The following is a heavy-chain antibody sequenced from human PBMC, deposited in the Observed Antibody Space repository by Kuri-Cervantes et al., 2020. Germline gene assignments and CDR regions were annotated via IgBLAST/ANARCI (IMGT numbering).Heavy chain of an antibody. Sequence: GGSLRLSCAASGFTFSNAWMSWVRQAPGKGLEWVGRIKSKTDGGTTDYAAPVKGRFTISRDNGKNTLYLQMNSLRAEETAVYYCLRDYGGVWGQGTTVTVSS. CDR3: LRDYGGV. V-gene: IGHV3-15*01. CDR2: IKSKTDGGTT. J-gene: IGHJ6*02. CDR1: GFTFSNAW. D-gene: IGHD3-16*01.